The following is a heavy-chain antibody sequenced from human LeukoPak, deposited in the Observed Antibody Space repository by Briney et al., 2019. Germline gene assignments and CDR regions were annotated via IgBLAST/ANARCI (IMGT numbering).Heavy chain of an antibody. CDR2: IYTSGST. J-gene: IGHJ6*03. CDR3: ASSPCCSSTSCDYYYYYYMDV. D-gene: IGHD2-2*01. Sequence: SETLSLTCTVSGGSISSYYWSWIRQPPGKGLEWIGYIYTSGSTNYNPSLKSRVTISVDTSKNQFSLKLSSVTAADTAVYYCASSPCCSSTSCDYYYYYYMDVWGKGTTVTVSS. CDR1: GGSISSYY. V-gene: IGHV4-4*09.